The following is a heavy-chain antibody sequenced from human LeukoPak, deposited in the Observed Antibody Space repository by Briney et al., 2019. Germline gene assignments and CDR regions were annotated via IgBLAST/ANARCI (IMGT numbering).Heavy chain of an antibody. J-gene: IGHJ6*03. D-gene: IGHD6-19*01. CDR2: ISGSGGST. V-gene: IGHV3-23*01. CDR1: GFTFSSYW. CDR3: AKHSIAVAGVYYYYMDV. Sequence: PGGSLRLSCAASGFTFSSYWMSWVRQAPGKGLEWVSAISGSGGSTHYADSVKGRFTTSRDNSKNTLYLQMNSLRAEDTAVYYCAKHSIAVAGVYYYYMDVWGKGTTVTVSS.